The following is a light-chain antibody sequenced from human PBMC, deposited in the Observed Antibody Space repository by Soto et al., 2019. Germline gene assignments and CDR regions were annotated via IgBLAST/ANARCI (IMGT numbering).Light chain of an antibody. CDR1: QTIYSN. V-gene: IGKV3-15*01. Sequence: DIVLTQTPLSLPVTPGEPASISCRSSQTIYSNVAWYQQRPGQPPRLLIYRASSRATGIPARFSGSGSGTEFTLTINSLQSEDFAVYYCQQYQNLWTFGQGTKVDI. CDR2: RAS. CDR3: QQYQNLWT. J-gene: IGKJ1*01.